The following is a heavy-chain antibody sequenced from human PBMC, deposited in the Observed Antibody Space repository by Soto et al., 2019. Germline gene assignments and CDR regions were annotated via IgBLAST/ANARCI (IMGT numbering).Heavy chain of an antibody. CDR1: GFIFSNAW. D-gene: IGHD1-26*01. CDR3: TTDQYHGGRGY. Sequence: GGSLRLSCAASGFIFSNAWMSWVRQAPGKGLEWVGRIKSKTDGGTTDYAAPVKGRFTISRDDSKNTLYLQMNSLKTEDTAVYYCTTDQYHGGRGYWGQGTLVTVSS. J-gene: IGHJ4*02. CDR2: IKSKTDGGTT. V-gene: IGHV3-15*01.